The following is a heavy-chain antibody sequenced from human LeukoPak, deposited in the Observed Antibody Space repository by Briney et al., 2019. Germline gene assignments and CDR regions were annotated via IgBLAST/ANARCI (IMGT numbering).Heavy chain of an antibody. CDR1: EFTFSSYW. Sequence: GGSLRLSCAASEFTFSSYWMSWVRQAPGKGLEWVANIKQDGSEKYYVDSVKGRFTISRDNAKNSLYLQMNSLRAEDTAVYYCARRTGYYDSSGYYHPNFDYWGQGPLVTVSS. D-gene: IGHD3-22*01. CDR3: ARRTGYYDSSGYYHPNFDY. CDR2: IKQDGSEK. V-gene: IGHV3-7*01. J-gene: IGHJ4*02.